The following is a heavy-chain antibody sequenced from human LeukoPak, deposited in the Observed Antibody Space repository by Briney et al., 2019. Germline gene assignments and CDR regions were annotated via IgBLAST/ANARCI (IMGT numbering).Heavy chain of an antibody. V-gene: IGHV4-61*02. J-gene: IGHJ6*03. CDR2: IYTSGST. CDR3: AREPGDYPPYYYYYMDV. CDR1: GGSISSGSYY. D-gene: IGHD4-17*01. Sequence: SQTLSLTCTVSGGSISSGSYYWSWIRQPAGKGLGWIGRIYTSGSTNYNPSLKSRVTISVDTSKNQFSLKLSSVTAADTAVYYCAREPGDYPPYYYYYMDVWGKGTTVTVSS.